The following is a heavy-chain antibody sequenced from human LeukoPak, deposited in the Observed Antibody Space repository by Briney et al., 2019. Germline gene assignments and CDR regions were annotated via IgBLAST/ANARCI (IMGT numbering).Heavy chain of an antibody. D-gene: IGHD6-19*01. CDR3: GRGPSGNIAVAASV. CDR1: GFTFGNHR. J-gene: IGHJ4*02. Sequence: GGSLRLSCVASGFTFGNHRMSWVRQAPGKGLEWVADIKQDGGETYYADFVRGRFTISRDNAKNTLYLQMNSLRAEDTAVYYCGRGPSGNIAVAASVWGQGTLVTVSS. V-gene: IGHV3-7*01. CDR2: IKQDGGET.